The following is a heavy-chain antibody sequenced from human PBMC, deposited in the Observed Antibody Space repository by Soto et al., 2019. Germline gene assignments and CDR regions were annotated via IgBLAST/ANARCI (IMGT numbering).Heavy chain of an antibody. CDR3: ARDRGVAPPVAGNTHYYYYMDV. V-gene: IGHV1-18*01. J-gene: IGHJ6*03. Sequence: QDQLVQSGVEVKKPGASVKVSCKASGYSFTNYGITWVRQAPGQGFEWMGWISAYNGNTNYAQKFQGRVTMTTDASTRTAYLELRSLRSDDTDVYYCARDRGVAPPVAGNTHYYYYMDVWGKGTTVTVSS. CDR1: GYSFTNYG. CDR2: ISAYNGNT. D-gene: IGHD6-19*01.